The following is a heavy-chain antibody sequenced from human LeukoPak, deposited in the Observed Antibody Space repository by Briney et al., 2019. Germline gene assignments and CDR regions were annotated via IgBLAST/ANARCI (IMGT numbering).Heavy chain of an antibody. V-gene: IGHV1-18*01. CDR1: GYTFTTYG. Sequence: ASVKVSCKASGYTFTTYGISWVRQAPGQGLEWMGWISGYNGNTNYAQKLQGRVTMTTDTSTSTAYMELRSLTSEDTAVYYCARGRTKTYYYDSSGYPWGQGTLVTVSS. CDR3: ARGRTKTYYYDSSGYP. D-gene: IGHD3-22*01. CDR2: ISGYNGNT. J-gene: IGHJ5*02.